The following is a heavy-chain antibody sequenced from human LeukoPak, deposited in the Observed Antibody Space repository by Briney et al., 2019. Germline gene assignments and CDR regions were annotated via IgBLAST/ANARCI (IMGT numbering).Heavy chain of an antibody. V-gene: IGHV4-59*01. CDR1: GGSISNYY. Sequence: SETLSLTCTVSGGSISNYYWSWIRQPPGKGLEWIGYIYYSGSTDYNPSLRSRVTISLDTSKNQVSLKLTSLTAADTAVYFCARGEEAYVHFDYWGQGTLVTVSS. CDR3: ARGEEAYVHFDY. D-gene: IGHD2-21*01. J-gene: IGHJ4*02. CDR2: IYYSGST.